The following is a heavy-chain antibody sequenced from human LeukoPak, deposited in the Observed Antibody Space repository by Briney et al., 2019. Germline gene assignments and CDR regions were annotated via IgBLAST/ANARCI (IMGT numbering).Heavy chain of an antibody. CDR1: GYTLTSHY. Sequence: GASVSVTCKASGYTLTSHYIHWVRQAPGQGLEWMGLISPRGGATIYGQKFQGRVTMTSDTSTSTVYMELSSLRPADTAVYYCASGMQLRVGELFLDTRYDGFPLWAQGTMVSVSS. CDR2: ISPRGGAT. CDR3: ASGMQLRVGELFLDTRYDGFPL. D-gene: IGHD3-16*01. V-gene: IGHV1-46*01. J-gene: IGHJ3*01.